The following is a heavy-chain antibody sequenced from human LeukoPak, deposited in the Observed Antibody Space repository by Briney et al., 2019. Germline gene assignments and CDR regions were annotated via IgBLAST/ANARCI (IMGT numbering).Heavy chain of an antibody. Sequence: SETLSLTCAVYGGSFSGYYWRWIRQPPGKGLEWIGEINHSGSTNYNPSLKSRVTISVDTSKNQFSLKLSSVTAADTAVYYCARRRYYDFWSGYSEWFDPWGQGTLVTVSS. J-gene: IGHJ5*02. CDR1: GGSFSGYY. V-gene: IGHV4-34*01. D-gene: IGHD3-3*01. CDR3: ARRRYYDFWSGYSEWFDP. CDR2: INHSGST.